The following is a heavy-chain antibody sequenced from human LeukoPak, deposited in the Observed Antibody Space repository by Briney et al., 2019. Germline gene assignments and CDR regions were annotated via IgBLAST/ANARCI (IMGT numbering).Heavy chain of an antibody. D-gene: IGHD6-19*01. CDR3: ARASVAGTVLDY. V-gene: IGHV3-23*01. Sequence: GGSLRLSCAASGFTFSSYAMGWVRQAPGKGLEWVSAISGSGGSTYYADSVKGRFTISRDNSKNTLYLQMNSLRAEDTAVYYCARASVAGTVLDYWGQGTLVTVSS. CDR1: GFTFSSYA. CDR2: ISGSGGST. J-gene: IGHJ4*02.